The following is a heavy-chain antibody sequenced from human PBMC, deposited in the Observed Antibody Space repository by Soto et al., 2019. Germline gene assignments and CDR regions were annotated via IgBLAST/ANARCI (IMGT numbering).Heavy chain of an antibody. CDR3: AKEPYSDFWSAYYYFDY. V-gene: IGHV3-23*01. Sequence: EVQLLESGGGLVQPGGSLRLSCAASGFTFGSHAMIWVRQAPGKGLEWVSAISGSGGSAYYADSVKGRFNISRDNSINTRYLQMNSLRAEDTALYYCAKEPYSDFWSAYYYFDYWGQGTLVTVSS. J-gene: IGHJ4*02. D-gene: IGHD3-3*01. CDR1: GFTFGSHA. CDR2: ISGSGGSA.